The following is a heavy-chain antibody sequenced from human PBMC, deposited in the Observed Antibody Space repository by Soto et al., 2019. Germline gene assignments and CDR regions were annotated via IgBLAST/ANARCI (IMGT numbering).Heavy chain of an antibody. Sequence: PGGSLRLSCAASGFTFSTYGVHWVRQAPGKGLEWVALISYGGSNKYYADSVKGRFTISRDTSKNTLYLQVNSLRAEDTAVYFCAKGDNLYGSSWYYFDYWGQGTLVTVSS. J-gene: IGHJ4*02. V-gene: IGHV3-30*18. CDR2: ISYGGSNK. CDR1: GFTFSTYG. D-gene: IGHD6-13*01. CDR3: AKGDNLYGSSWYYFDY.